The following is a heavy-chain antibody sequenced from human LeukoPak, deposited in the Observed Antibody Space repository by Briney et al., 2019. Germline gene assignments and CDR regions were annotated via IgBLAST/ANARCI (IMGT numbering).Heavy chain of an antibody. CDR1: VYTFTSYD. V-gene: IGHV1-8*03. D-gene: IGHD4-17*01. CDR2: MNPNSGNT. Sequence: ASVTVSCKASVYTFTSYDINWVRQATGQGLEWMGWMNPNSGNTGYAQKFQGRVTITRNTSISTAYMELSSLRSEDTAVYYCASSNGDYRTEGAFDIWGQGTMVTVSS. CDR3: ASSNGDYRTEGAFDI. J-gene: IGHJ3*02.